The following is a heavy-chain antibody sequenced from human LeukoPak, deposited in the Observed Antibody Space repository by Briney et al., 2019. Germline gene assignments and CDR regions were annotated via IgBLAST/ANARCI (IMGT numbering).Heavy chain of an antibody. CDR1: GFTFSSYG. Sequence: PGGSLRLSCAASGFTFSSYGMHWVRQSPGKGLEWVAVIWYDGSNKNYADSVKGRFTIPRDNSKNTLYLQMNSLRAEDTAVYYCAREMWDSYGYVDYWGQGTLVTVSS. CDR2: IWYDGSNK. D-gene: IGHD5-18*01. CDR3: AREMWDSYGYVDY. V-gene: IGHV3-33*01. J-gene: IGHJ4*02.